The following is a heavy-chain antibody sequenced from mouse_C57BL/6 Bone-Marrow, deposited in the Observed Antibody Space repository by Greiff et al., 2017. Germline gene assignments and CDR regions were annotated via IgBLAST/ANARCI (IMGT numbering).Heavy chain of an antibody. J-gene: IGHJ4*01. CDR2: MHPNGGSP. Sequence: QVQLQQPGAELVKPGASVKLSCKASGYTFTNYWMHWVKQRPGQGLEWIGMMHPNGGSPDYNEKFKSEATLSVDKSSRTAYMERSSLTSEDSAVYYCARSYDYDDYTMDYWCQGTSVTVSS. D-gene: IGHD2-4*01. CDR1: GYTFTNYW. CDR3: ARSYDYDDYTMDY. V-gene: IGHV1-64*01.